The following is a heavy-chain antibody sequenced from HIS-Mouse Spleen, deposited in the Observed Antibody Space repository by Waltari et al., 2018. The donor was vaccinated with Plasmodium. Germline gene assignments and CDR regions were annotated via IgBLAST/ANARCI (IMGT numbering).Heavy chain of an antibody. CDR2: IWYDGSNK. CDR3: AKGRFWSGYYTGPFDY. Sequence: QVQLVESGGGVVQPGRSLRLSCAASGFPFSSYGMHWVRQAPGKGLEWVAVIWYDGSNKYYADSVKGRFTISRDNSKNTLYLQMNSLRAEDTAVYYCAKGRFWSGYYTGPFDYWGQGTLVTVSS. V-gene: IGHV3-33*06. J-gene: IGHJ4*02. CDR1: GFPFSSYG. D-gene: IGHD3-3*01.